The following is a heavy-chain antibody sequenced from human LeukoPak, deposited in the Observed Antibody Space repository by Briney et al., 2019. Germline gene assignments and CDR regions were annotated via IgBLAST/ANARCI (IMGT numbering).Heavy chain of an antibody. J-gene: IGHJ4*02. D-gene: IGHD3-10*02. Sequence: SETLSLTCTVSGGSISSYYWSWIRQPPGKGLEWIGYIYYSGSTNYNPSLKSRVTISVDTSKNQFSLKLSSVTAADTAVYYCARGLGSGSYYNLFDYWGQGTLVTVSS. V-gene: IGHV4-59*01. CDR2: IYYSGST. CDR1: GGSISSYY. CDR3: ARGLGSGSYYNLFDY.